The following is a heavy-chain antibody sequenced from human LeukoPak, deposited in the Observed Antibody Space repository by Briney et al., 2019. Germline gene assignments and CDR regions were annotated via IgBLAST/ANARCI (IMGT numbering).Heavy chain of an antibody. CDR2: INPNSGDT. V-gene: IGHV1-2*02. CDR3: ARGSLRYFDY. CDR1: GYTFTFYY. J-gene: IGHJ4*02. Sequence: GASVKLSFTASGYTFTFYYMHWVRQAPGQGLEWMGWINPNSGDTNSAQKFQDRVTMTRDTSISTAYMELSRLRFDDTAVYYCARGSLRYFDYWGQGTLVTVSS. D-gene: IGHD3-10*01.